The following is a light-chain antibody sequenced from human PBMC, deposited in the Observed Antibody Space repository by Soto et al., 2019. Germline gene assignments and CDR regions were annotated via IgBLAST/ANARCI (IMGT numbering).Light chain of an antibody. CDR2: DVS. Sequence: LTQPASVSGSPGQSINISCTGTSSDVGGYNYVSWYQHHPGKAPKLIIYDVSNRPSGVSNPFSGSKSGNTASLTISGLQPKDEADYYCSSYPTSNTRQIVFGTGTKVTVL. V-gene: IGLV2-14*03. J-gene: IGLJ1*01. CDR3: SSYPTSNTRQIV. CDR1: SSDVGGYNY.